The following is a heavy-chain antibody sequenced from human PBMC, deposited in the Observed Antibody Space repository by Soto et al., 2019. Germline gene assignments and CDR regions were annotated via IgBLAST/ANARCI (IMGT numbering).Heavy chain of an antibody. J-gene: IGHJ4*02. CDR1: GFSLSNARMG. Sequence: QVTLKESGPVLVKPTETLTLTCTVSGFSLSNARMGVSWIRQPPGKALEWLAHIFSNDEKSYSTSLKSRLTISKDTSKSQVVLTMTNMHPVDTATYYCARIHNYGSGSYYLYYFDYWGQGTLVTVSS. CDR3: ARIHNYGSGSYYLYYFDY. V-gene: IGHV2-26*01. D-gene: IGHD3-10*01. CDR2: IFSNDEK.